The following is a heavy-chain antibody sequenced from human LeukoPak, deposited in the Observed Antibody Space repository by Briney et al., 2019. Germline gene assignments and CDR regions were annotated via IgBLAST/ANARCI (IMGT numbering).Heavy chain of an antibody. CDR1: AFTFRTYS. J-gene: IGHJ4*02. V-gene: IGHV3-21*01. CDR2: ISGSTSYI. Sequence: PGGSLRLSCVASAFTFRTYSMHWVRQAPGKGLEWVSSISGSTSYIYYADSVRGRFTISRDNAKNSLYLQINSLRAEDTAVYYCAREAAAGGQVDYWGQGTLVTVSS. CDR3: AREAAAGGQVDY. D-gene: IGHD6-13*01.